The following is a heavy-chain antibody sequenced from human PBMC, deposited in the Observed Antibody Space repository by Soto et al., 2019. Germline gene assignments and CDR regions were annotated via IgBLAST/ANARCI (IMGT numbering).Heavy chain of an antibody. J-gene: IGHJ6*02. Sequence: KPSETLSLTCTVSGGSISSGDYYWSWIRQPPGKGLEWIGYIYYSGSTYYNPSLKSRVTISVDTSKNQFSLKLSSVTAADTAVYYCARDRMGYGSGSYGPHYYYYYGMDVWGQGTTVTVSS. CDR1: GGSISSGDYY. CDR2: IYYSGST. D-gene: IGHD3-10*01. CDR3: ARDRMGYGSGSYGPHYYYYYGMDV. V-gene: IGHV4-30-4*01.